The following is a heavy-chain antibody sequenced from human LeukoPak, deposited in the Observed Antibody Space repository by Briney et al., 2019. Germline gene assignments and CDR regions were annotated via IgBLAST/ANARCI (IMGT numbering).Heavy chain of an antibody. V-gene: IGHV3-11*06. Sequence: GGSLRLSCAASGFTFSGYYMSWIRQAPGKGLEWVSYISSSSSYTNYADSVKGRFTISRDNAKNSLYLQMNSLRAEDTAVYYCARAGTGYFTVGGNFDYWGQGTLVTVSS. CDR2: ISSSSSYT. J-gene: IGHJ4*02. CDR3: ARAGTGYFTVGGNFDY. D-gene: IGHD3/OR15-3a*01. CDR1: GFTFSGYY.